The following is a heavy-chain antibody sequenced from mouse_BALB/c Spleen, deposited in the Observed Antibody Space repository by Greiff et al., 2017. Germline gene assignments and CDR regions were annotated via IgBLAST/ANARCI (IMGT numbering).Heavy chain of an antibody. D-gene: IGHD1-2*01. CDR3: AIYYGPFAY. CDR1: GFNIKDTY. CDR2: IDPANGNT. J-gene: IGHJ3*01. Sequence: VHVKQSGAELVKPGASVKLSCTASGFNIKDTYMHWVKQRPEQGLEWIGRIDPANGNTKYDPKFQGKATITADTSSNTAYLQLSSLTSEDTAVYYCAIYYGPFAYWGQGTLVTVSA. V-gene: IGHV14-3*02.